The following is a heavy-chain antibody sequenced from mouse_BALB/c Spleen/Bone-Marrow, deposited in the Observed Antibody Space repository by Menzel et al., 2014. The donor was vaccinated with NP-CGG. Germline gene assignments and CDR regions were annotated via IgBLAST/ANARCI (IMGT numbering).Heavy chain of an antibody. CDR2: ISTYYGDA. D-gene: IGHD1-1*01. Sequence: QVQLKQSGAELVRPGVSVKISCKGSGYTFTDYAMHWVKRGHAKSLEWIGVISTYYGDASYNQKFKGKATMTVDKSSSTAYMELARLTSEDSAIYYCARDGSSWGHFDVWGAGTTVTVSS. CDR1: GYTFTDYA. V-gene: IGHV1S137*01. J-gene: IGHJ1*01. CDR3: ARDGSSWGHFDV.